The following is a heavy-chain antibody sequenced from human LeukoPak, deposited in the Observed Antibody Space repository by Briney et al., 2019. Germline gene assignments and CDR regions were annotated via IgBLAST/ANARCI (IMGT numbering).Heavy chain of an antibody. CDR1: GASTSSGSHY. CDR3: ARAPLGYNYGLNGFDP. J-gene: IGHJ5*02. CDR2: IYYTGST. D-gene: IGHD5-18*01. Sequence: SETLSLTCTVSGASTSSGSHYWSWLRQHPGKGLEWIGYIYYTGSTYYNPSLKSRLTISVDTSKNHFSLKVSSVTAADTAVYYCARAPLGYNYGLNGFDPWGQGTLVTVSS. V-gene: IGHV4-31*03.